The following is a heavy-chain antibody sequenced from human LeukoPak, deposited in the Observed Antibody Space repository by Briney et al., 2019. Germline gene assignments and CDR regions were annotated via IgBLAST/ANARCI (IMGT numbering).Heavy chain of an antibody. CDR3: ARDITRDGYHSGDY. D-gene: IGHD5-24*01. V-gene: IGHV4-59*01. Sequence: SETLSLTCTVSGGSISSYYWSWIRQPPGKGLEWIGYIYYSGSTNYNPSLKSRVTISVDTSKNQFSLKLSSVTAADTAVYYCARDITRDGYHSGDYWGQGTLVTVSS. CDR2: IYYSGST. CDR1: GGSISSYY. J-gene: IGHJ4*02.